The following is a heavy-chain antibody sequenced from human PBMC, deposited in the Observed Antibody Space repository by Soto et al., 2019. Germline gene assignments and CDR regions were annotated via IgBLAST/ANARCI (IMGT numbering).Heavy chain of an antibody. CDR1: GFTFSSYG. D-gene: IGHD6-13*01. V-gene: IGHV3-30*18. Sequence: QVQLVESGGGVVQPGRSLRLSCAASGFTFSSYGMRWVRQAPGKGLEWVAVISYDGSNKYYADSVKGRFTISRDNSKNTLYLQMNSLRAEDTAVYYCAKELSSSWFYYYYGMDVWGQGTTVTVSS. CDR2: ISYDGSNK. J-gene: IGHJ6*02. CDR3: AKELSSSWFYYYYGMDV.